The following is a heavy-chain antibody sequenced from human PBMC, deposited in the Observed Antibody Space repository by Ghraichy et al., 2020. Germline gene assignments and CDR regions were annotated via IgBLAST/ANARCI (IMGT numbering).Heavy chain of an antibody. D-gene: IGHD6-19*01. Sequence: GGSLRLSCAASGFTFSSYAMSWVRQVPGKGLEWVSAISGSGGSTYYADSVKGRFTISRDNSKNTLYLQMNSLRAEDTAVYYCAKDLSKSVAVYYFDYWGQGTLVTVSS. CDR3: AKDLSKSVAVYYFDY. V-gene: IGHV3-23*01. CDR2: ISGSGGST. CDR1: GFTFSSYA. J-gene: IGHJ4*02.